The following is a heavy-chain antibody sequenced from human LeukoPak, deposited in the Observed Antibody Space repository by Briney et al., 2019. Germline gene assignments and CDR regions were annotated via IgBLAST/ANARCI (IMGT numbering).Heavy chain of an antibody. J-gene: IGHJ4*02. D-gene: IGHD3-9*01. Sequence: SETLSLTCAVSGGSISNYHWNWVRQPAGKGLEWIGRIYISGSTTYNPSLKSRVTMSVDTSKNQFSLKLSSVTAADTAVYYCARSRGYDILTGYYPLDYWGQGTLVTVSS. V-gene: IGHV4-4*07. CDR1: GGSISNYH. CDR3: ARSRGYDILTGYYPLDY. CDR2: IYISGST.